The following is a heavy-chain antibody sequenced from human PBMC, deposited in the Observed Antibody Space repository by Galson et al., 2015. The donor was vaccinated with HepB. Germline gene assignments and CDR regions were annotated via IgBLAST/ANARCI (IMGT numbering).Heavy chain of an antibody. V-gene: IGHV6-1*01. D-gene: IGHD2-2*02. J-gene: IGHJ6*03. Sequence: CAISGDSVSSNTAAWNWIRQSPSRGLEWLGRTYYRSKWYNEYAESVKSRMTINADTSKNQFSLHLNSVTPEDTAVYYCARVFVVVPSPIRQGFYYYMGVWGKGTTVTVSS. CDR3: ARVFVVVPSPIRQGFYYYMGV. CDR1: GDSVSSNTAA. CDR2: TYYRSKWYN.